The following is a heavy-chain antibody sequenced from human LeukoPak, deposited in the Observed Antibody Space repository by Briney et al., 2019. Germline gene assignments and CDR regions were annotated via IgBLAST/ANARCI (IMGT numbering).Heavy chain of an antibody. CDR1: GSTFSSYW. Sequence: GGSLRLSCAASGSTFSSYWMSWVRQAPGKGLEWVANIKQDGSEKYYVDSVKGRFTISRDNAKNSLYLQMNSLRAEDTAVYYCARRSGEFDYWGQGTLVTVSS. CDR2: IKQDGSEK. D-gene: IGHD3-10*01. CDR3: ARRSGEFDY. V-gene: IGHV3-7*01. J-gene: IGHJ4*02.